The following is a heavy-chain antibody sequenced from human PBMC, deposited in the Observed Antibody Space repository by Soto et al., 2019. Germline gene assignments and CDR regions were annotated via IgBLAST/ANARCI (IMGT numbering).Heavy chain of an antibody. V-gene: IGHV4-59*01. CDR3: ARDRTYYYDSSGYYPGAFDI. J-gene: IGHJ3*02. Sequence: PSETLSLTCTVSGGSISSYYWSWIRQPPGKGLEWIGYIYYSGSTNYNPSLKSRVTISVDTPKNQFSLKLSSVTAADTAVYYCARDRTYYYDSSGYYPGAFDIWGQGTMVTVSS. CDR2: IYYSGST. D-gene: IGHD3-22*01. CDR1: GGSISSYY.